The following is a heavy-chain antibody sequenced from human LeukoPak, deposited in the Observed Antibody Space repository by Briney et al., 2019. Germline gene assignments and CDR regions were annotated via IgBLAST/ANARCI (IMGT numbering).Heavy chain of an antibody. CDR2: IWYDGSNK. CDR1: GFTFSSYG. J-gene: IGHJ4*02. V-gene: IGHV3-33*01. Sequence: GSLRLSCAASGFTFSSYGMHWVRQAPGKGLEWVAVIWYDGSNKYYADSVKGRFTISRDNSKNTLYLQMNSLRAEDTAVYYCARERAGSTLDYWGQGTLVTVSS. CDR3: ARERAGSTLDY. D-gene: IGHD2/OR15-2a*01.